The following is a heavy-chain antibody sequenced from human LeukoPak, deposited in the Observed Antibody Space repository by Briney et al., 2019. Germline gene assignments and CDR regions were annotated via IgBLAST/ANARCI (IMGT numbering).Heavy chain of an antibody. CDR3: ARLEIYGSGSYYKSPGFFDL. CDR1: GGSISSSSYY. CDR2: IYYSGST. Sequence: SETLSLTCTVSGGSISSSSYYWGWIRQPPGKGLEWIGSIYYSGSTYYNPSLKSRVTISVDTSKNQFSLKLSSVTAADTAVYYCARLEIYGSGSYYKSPGFFDLWGRGTLATVSS. J-gene: IGHJ2*01. D-gene: IGHD3-10*01. V-gene: IGHV4-39*01.